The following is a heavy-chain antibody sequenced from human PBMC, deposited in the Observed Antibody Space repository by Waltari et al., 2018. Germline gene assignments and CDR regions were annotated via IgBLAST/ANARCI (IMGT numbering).Heavy chain of an antibody. CDR2: ISSAGRT. D-gene: IGHD6-19*01. J-gene: IGHJ6*03. CDR1: GLPFTDYV. Sequence: DVQVCESGGDFVKPGGSLGLSRAASGLPFTDYVRRWFGRVPGKGLEWVSVISSAGRTNHADSVKGRFTISTDNSKKTVFLEMNSLRPDDTAVYYCAKLGGLYASGWPDSTNYMAVWGKGTTVTVSS. CDR3: AKLGGLYASGWPDSTNYMAV. V-gene: IGHV3-23*03.